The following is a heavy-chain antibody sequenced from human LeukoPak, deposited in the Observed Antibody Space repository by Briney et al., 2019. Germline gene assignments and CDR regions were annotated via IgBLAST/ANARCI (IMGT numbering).Heavy chain of an antibody. Sequence: GGSLRLSCVASGFTFTKCAMSWIRQAPGKGLEWVAIITATGDTAYYADSVKGRFTISRDNSRNTMYLQANSLRAEDTAVYYCAKEPGIAAAGKAYFDSWGQGTLVTVSS. J-gene: IGHJ4*02. CDR3: AKEPGIAAAGKAYFDS. CDR2: ITATGDTA. CDR1: GFTFTKCA. V-gene: IGHV3-23*01. D-gene: IGHD6-13*01.